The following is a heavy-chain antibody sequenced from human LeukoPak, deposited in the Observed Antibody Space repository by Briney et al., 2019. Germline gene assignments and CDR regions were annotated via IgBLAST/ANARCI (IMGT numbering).Heavy chain of an antibody. Sequence: PGGSLRLSCAASGFTYSSYWMTWVRQAPGKGLEWVANIKEDGGAKYYVDSLKDRFTISRDNAENSLYLQMNSLTVEDTAVYYCARDLSVASYDYWGQGTLVTVSS. CDR2: IKEDGGAK. CDR3: ARDLSVASYDY. V-gene: IGHV3-7*01. J-gene: IGHJ4*02. D-gene: IGHD1-26*01. CDR1: GFTYSSYW.